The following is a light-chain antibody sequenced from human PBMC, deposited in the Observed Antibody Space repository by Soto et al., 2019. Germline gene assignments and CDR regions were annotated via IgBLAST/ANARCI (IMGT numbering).Light chain of an antibody. CDR3: LQHNSYPIT. J-gene: IGKJ5*01. Sequence: DIQMTQSPSSLSASVGDRVTITCRASQSISTYLNWYQQKPGKAPKRLIYAASTLQSGVPSRFSGSGSGTEFTLTISSVQPEDFATYYCLQHNSYPITFGQGTRLEIK. CDR1: QSISTY. V-gene: IGKV1-17*01. CDR2: AAS.